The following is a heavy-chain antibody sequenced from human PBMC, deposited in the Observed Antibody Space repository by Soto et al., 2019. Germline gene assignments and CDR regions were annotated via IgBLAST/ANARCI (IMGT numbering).Heavy chain of an antibody. J-gene: IGHJ4*02. D-gene: IGHD3-22*01. V-gene: IGHV3-21*01. Sequence: GGSLRLSCAASGFTFSSYSMNWVRQAPGKGLEWVSSISSSSSYIYYADSVKGRFTISRDNAKNSLYLQMNSLRAEDTAVYYCARYYYYDSSGPKQGFDYWGQGTLVTVS. CDR2: ISSSSSYI. CDR1: GFTFSSYS. CDR3: ARYYYYDSSGPKQGFDY.